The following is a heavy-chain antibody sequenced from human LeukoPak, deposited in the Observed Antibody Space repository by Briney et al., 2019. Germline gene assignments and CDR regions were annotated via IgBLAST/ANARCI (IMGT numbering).Heavy chain of an antibody. J-gene: IGHJ4*02. CDR1: GFTFDDYT. CDR2: ISWDGGST. D-gene: IGHD4-23*01. V-gene: IGHV3-43*01. Sequence: GGSLRLSCAASGFTFDDYTMHWVRQAPGKGLEWVSLISWDGGSTYYADSVKGRFTISRDNSKNSLYLQMSSLRTEDTALYYCAKGSDGGNLDYWGQGTLVTVSS. CDR3: AKGSDGGNLDY.